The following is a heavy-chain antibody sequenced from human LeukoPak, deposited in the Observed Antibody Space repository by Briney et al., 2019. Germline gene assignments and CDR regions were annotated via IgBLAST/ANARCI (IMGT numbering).Heavy chain of an antibody. V-gene: IGHV4-34*01. CDR1: GGSFSGYY. J-gene: IGHJ4*02. Sequence: PSETLSLTCAVYGGSFSGYYWSWIRQPPGKGLEWIGEINHSGSTNYNPSLKSRVTISVDTSKNQFSLKLSSVTAADTAVYYCARVGTKLIAAADNWDQGTLVTVSS. D-gene: IGHD6-13*01. CDR2: INHSGST. CDR3: ARVGTKLIAAADN.